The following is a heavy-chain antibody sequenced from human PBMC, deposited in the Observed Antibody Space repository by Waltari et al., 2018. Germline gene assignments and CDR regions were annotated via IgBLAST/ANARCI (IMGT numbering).Heavy chain of an antibody. CDR3: ARRTTGGYSSSSGRVSPRFYYMDV. V-gene: IGHV4-34*01. CDR1: GGSFSGYY. CDR2: INHSGGT. D-gene: IGHD6-6*01. Sequence: QVQLQQWGAGLLKPSETLSLTCAVYGGSFSGYYWSWIRQPPGKGLEWIAEINHSGGTNYNPSLKSRVTISVDTSMSQFSLKLSSVTAADTSVYYCARRTTGGYSSSSGRVSPRFYYMDVWGKGTTVTVSS. J-gene: IGHJ6*03.